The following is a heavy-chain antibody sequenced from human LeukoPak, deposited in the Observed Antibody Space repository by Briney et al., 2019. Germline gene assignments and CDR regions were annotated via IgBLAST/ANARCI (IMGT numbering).Heavy chain of an antibody. CDR1: GYTFTSYY. D-gene: IGHD5-12*01. CDR2: INPSGGGT. J-gene: IGHJ6*03. Sequence: GASVKVSCKASGYTFTSYYMHWVRQAPGQGLEWIGIINPSGGGTSYAQKFQGRVTMTRDTSTSTVYMELSSLRSEDTAVYYCARDWRLRSRGEGYYCYMDVWGKGTTVTVSS. CDR3: ARDWRLRSRGEGYYCYMDV. V-gene: IGHV1-46*01.